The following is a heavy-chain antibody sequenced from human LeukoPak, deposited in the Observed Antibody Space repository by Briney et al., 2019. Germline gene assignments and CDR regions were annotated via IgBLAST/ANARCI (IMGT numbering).Heavy chain of an antibody. CDR3: ARGGTSGYSSTRHFWGGNYYFDY. J-gene: IGHJ4*02. CDR1: GFTFDDYW. Sequence: PGGSLRLSCGASGFTFDDYWMSWVRQAPGQGLEWVANISQDGSEKYYLDSAKGRFTISRDSARNSLYLQVNSLRAEDTAVYYCARGGTSGYSSTRHFWGGNYYFDYWGQGSLVTVSS. V-gene: IGHV3-7*01. CDR2: ISQDGSEK. D-gene: IGHD2-2*01.